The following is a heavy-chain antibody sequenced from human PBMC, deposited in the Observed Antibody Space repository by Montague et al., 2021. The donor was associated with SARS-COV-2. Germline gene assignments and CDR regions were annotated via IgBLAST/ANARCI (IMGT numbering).Heavy chain of an antibody. CDR3: AKSLIRFFDY. CDR2: IYSDGSGT. Sequence: SLRLSCAASGFIFSNYAMSWVRQAPGKGLEWVSVIYSDGSGTHYADSVKGRFTISRDKVKNMVYPQMNSLRVEDTAVYYCAKSLIRFFDYWGQGTLVTVSS. CDR1: GFIFSNYA. V-gene: IGHV3-23*03. J-gene: IGHJ4*02. D-gene: IGHD3-16*01.